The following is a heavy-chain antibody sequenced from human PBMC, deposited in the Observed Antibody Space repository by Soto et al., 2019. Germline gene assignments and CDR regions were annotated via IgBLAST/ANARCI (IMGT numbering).Heavy chain of an antibody. CDR3: ARDLALFIAAAGPQGDY. J-gene: IGHJ4*02. V-gene: IGHV1-18*01. CDR2: ISAYNGNT. CDR1: GYTFTSYG. Sequence: QVQLVQSGAEVKKPGASVKVSCKASGYTFTSYGISWVRQAPGQGLEWMGWISAYNGNTSYAQKLQGRVTMTTDTSTSAAYMELRSLRSDDTAVYYCARDLALFIAAAGPQGDYWGQGTLVTVSS. D-gene: IGHD6-13*01.